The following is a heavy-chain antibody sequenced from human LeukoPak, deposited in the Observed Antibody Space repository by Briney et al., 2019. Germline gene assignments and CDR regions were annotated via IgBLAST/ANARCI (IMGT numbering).Heavy chain of an antibody. V-gene: IGHV3-30-3*01. CDR2: ISYDGNNK. CDR3: ARGAPERISSSTNYYFDY. CDR1: GFTFSSYA. D-gene: IGHD6-6*01. Sequence: GRSLRLSCAASGFTFSSYAMYWVRQAPGKGLEWVAVISYDGNNKYYADSVKGRFTISRDDSKDTLSLQMNSLRAEDTAVYYCARGAPERISSSTNYYFDYWGRGTLVTVSS. J-gene: IGHJ4*02.